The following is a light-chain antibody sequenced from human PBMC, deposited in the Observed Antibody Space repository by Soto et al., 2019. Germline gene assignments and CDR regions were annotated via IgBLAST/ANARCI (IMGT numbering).Light chain of an antibody. Sequence: EIVMTQSPATLSVSPGERAILSCRASQSVSSNLAWYQQKPGQAPRLLIYGASTRATGIPARFSGSGSGTEFTLSISSLQSEDFAIYYCQQYSNWPPSITFGQGTRLEIK. V-gene: IGKV3-15*01. J-gene: IGKJ5*01. CDR3: QQYSNWPPSIT. CDR2: GAS. CDR1: QSVSSN.